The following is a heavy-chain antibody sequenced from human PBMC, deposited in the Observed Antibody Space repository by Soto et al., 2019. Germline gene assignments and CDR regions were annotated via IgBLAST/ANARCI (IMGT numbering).Heavy chain of an antibody. Sequence: EVQLVESGGGLVQPGGSLRLSCAASGFSFSNYYMHWVRQAPGKGLVWVSRVNSDESSTSYADSVKGRFTISRDNAKKTLYLQMNSLRAEDTAVYYCAREGDGTTGYYQVYWGHGTLVTVSS. J-gene: IGHJ4*01. CDR3: AREGDGTTGYYQVY. V-gene: IGHV3-74*01. CDR1: GFSFSNYY. D-gene: IGHD3-22*01. CDR2: VNSDESST.